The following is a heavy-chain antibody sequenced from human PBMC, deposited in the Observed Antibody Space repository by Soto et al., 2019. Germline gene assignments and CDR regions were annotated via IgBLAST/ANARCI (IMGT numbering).Heavy chain of an antibody. CDR3: ARVRYSYGYYFDY. CDR1: GGTFSRYA. V-gene: IGHV1-69*01. CDR2: IIPIFGTA. Sequence: GASVQVSCTSSGGTFSRYAISWVRQAPGQGLEWMGGIIPIFGTANYAQKFQGRVTITADESTSTAYMELSSLRSEDTAVYYCARVRYSYGYYFDYWGQGTLVNVAS. D-gene: IGHD5-18*01. J-gene: IGHJ4*02.